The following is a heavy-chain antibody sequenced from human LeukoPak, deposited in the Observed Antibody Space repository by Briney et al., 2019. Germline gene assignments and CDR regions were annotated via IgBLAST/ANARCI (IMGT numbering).Heavy chain of an antibody. CDR3: ARDARDGYNYVSDFDY. J-gene: IGHJ4*02. Sequence: GGSLRLSCAASGFTFSSYWMHWVRQAPGKGLVWVSRINSDGSSTSYADSVKGRFTISRDNAKNTLYLQMNSLRAEDTAVYYCARDARDGYNYVSDFDYWGQGTLVTVSS. D-gene: IGHD5-24*01. CDR2: INSDGSST. V-gene: IGHV3-74*01. CDR1: GFTFSSYW.